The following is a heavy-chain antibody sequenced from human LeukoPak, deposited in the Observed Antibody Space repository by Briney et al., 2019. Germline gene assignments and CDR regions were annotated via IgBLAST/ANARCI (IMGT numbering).Heavy chain of an antibody. J-gene: IGHJ4*02. CDR1: GGSFSGYY. V-gene: IGHV4-34*01. CDR3: ARDRTRGRLDY. CDR2: INHSGST. Sequence: SETLSLTCAVYGGSFSGYYWSWIRQPPGKGLEWIGEINHSGSTNYNPSLKSRVTISVDTSKNQFSLKLSSVTAADTAVYYCARDRTRGRLDYWGQGTLVTVSS. D-gene: IGHD1-14*01.